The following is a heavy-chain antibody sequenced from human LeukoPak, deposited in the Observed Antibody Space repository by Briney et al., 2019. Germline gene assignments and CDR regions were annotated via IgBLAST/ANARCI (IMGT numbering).Heavy chain of an antibody. Sequence: ASVKVSCKASGYTFTMYYMRWVRQAPGQGLEWMGIINPSGGSTSYAQKFQGRVTMTRDTSTSTVYMELSSLRSEDTAVYYCARDSHYDSSGYYYSSGPDYWGQGTLVTVSS. CDR3: ARDSHYDSSGYYYSSGPDY. CDR2: INPSGGST. CDR1: GYTFTMYY. D-gene: IGHD3-22*01. V-gene: IGHV1-46*01. J-gene: IGHJ4*02.